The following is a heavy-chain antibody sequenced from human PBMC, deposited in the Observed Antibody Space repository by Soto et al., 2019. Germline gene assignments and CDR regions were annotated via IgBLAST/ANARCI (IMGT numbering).Heavy chain of an antibody. V-gene: IGHV2-26*01. D-gene: IGHD5-18*01. J-gene: IGHJ4*02. CDR1: GFSLSNGRMA. CDR3: ARIVDVDTAMVPDY. Sequence: GSGPTLVNPTETLTLTCTVSGFSLSNGRMAVSWIRQPPGKALEWLANIFSNDEKSYSTSLKTRLTISKDTSKSQVVLTMTNMDPVDTATYYCARIVDVDTAMVPDYWGQGILVTSPQ. CDR2: IFSNDEK.